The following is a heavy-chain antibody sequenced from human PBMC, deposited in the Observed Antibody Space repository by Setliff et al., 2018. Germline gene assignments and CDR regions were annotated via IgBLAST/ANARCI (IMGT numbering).Heavy chain of an antibody. CDR2: IYTSGST. V-gene: IGHV4-61*09. CDR1: GGSISSGSYY. D-gene: IGHD4-4*01. CDR3: ASYRQGVNY. J-gene: IGHJ4*02. Sequence: SETPSLTCTVSGGSISSGSYYWSWIRQPAGKGLEWIGHIYTSGSTNYNPSLKSRVTISVDTSKNQFSLKLSSVTAADTAVYYCASYRQGVNYWGQGTLVTV.